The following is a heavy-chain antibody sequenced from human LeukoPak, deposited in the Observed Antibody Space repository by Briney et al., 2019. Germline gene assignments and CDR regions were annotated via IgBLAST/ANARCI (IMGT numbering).Heavy chain of an antibody. J-gene: IGHJ4*02. Sequence: GASVKVSCKASGYTFTSFYMHWVRQAPGQGLEWMGIINPSGGSTSYTQKFLGRVTMTRDTSTSTVYMELSSLRSEDTAVYYCAREGPGTGKNFDYWGRGTLVTVSS. CDR3: AREGPGTGKNFDY. D-gene: IGHD6-13*01. CDR1: GYTFTSFY. V-gene: IGHV1-46*01. CDR2: INPSGGST.